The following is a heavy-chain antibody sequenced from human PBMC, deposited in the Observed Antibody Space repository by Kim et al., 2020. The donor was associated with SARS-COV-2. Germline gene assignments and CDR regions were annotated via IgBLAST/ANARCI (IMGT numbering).Heavy chain of an antibody. CDR2: IKQDGSEK. CDR1: GFTFSSYW. V-gene: IGHV3-7*03. CDR3: ARPGTYYYDSSHFDI. D-gene: IGHD3-22*01. Sequence: GGSLRLSCAASGFTFSSYWMSWVRQAPGKGLEWVANIKQDGSEKYYVDSVKGRFTISRDNAKNSLYLQMNSLRAEDTAVYYCARPGTYYYDSSHFDIWGQGTMVTVSS. J-gene: IGHJ3*02.